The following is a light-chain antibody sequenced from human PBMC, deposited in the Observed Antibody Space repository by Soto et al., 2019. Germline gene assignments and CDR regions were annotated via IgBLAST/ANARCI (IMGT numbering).Light chain of an antibody. CDR3: SSYTTDTTVV. CDR2: EVS. CDR1: TSDVGRYKF. J-gene: IGLJ1*01. V-gene: IGLV2-14*01. Sequence: QSVLTQFASVSGSPGQSITISCTGTTSDVGRYKFVSWYQQHPGKAPKLLIYEVSNRPSGVSSGFSGSKADNTASLTISGLQAEDEAAYYCSSYTTDTTVVFGTGTKLTVL.